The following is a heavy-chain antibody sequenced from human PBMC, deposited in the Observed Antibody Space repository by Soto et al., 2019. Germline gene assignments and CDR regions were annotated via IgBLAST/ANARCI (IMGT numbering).Heavy chain of an antibody. CDR1: GFTFSSYD. J-gene: IGHJ6*02. CDR3: ARGFGSGSLYGMDV. CDR2: ISYDGSNK. V-gene: IGHV3-30*03. Sequence: QVQLVESGGGVVQPGRSLRLSCAASGFTFSSYDMHWVRQAPGKGLEWVVVISYDGSNKYYADSVKGRFTISRDNSKNPRYLQMNSLRTEDTTVYYCARGFGSGSLYGMDVWGQGTTVTVSS. D-gene: IGHD3-10*01.